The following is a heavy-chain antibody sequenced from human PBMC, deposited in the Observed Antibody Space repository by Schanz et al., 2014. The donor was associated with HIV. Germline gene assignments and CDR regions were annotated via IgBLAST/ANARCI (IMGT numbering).Heavy chain of an antibody. J-gene: IGHJ6*02. CDR2: LWHDGSNK. Sequence: VQLLESGGGLVQPGGSLRLSCAASGFTFITYGMHWVRQAPGKGLEWVAVLWHDGSNKYYVDSVKDRFTISRDNSKNTLYLQMNGLRAEDTAVYYCARTSRIVIPDRDPRLSYLYGMDVWGQGTTVTVSS. CDR1: GFTFITYG. V-gene: IGHV3-33*08. CDR3: ARTSRIVIPDRDPRLSYLYGMDV. D-gene: IGHD1-26*01.